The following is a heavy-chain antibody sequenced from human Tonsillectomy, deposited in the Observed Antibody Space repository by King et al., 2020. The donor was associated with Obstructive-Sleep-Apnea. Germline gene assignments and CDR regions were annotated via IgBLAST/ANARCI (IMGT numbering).Heavy chain of an antibody. CDR1: GGSISSGGYY. J-gene: IGHJ5*02. D-gene: IGHD3-22*01. V-gene: IGHV4-31*03. CDR2: IYYSGST. Sequence: QLQESGPGLVKPSQTLSLTCTVSGGSISSGGYYWSWIRQHPEKGLEWIWYIYYSGSTYYNPSLKSRVTISVDTSKNQFSLKLSSVTAADTAVYYCARGPYYYDTSVKNWFDPWGQGTLVTVSS. CDR3: ARGPYYYDTSVKNWFDP.